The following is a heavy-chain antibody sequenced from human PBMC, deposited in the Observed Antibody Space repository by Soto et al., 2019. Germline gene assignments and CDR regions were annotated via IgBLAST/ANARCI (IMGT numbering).Heavy chain of an antibody. CDR3: ARDHELYGVLLWFGEFDY. CDR2: ISYDGSNK. J-gene: IGHJ4*02. V-gene: IGHV3-30-3*01. D-gene: IGHD3-10*01. Sequence: QVQLVESGGGVVQPGRSLRLSCAASGFTFSSYAMHWVRQAPGKGLEWVAVISYDGSNKYYADSVKGRFTISRDNSKNTLYLQMNSLRAEDTAVYYCARDHELYGVLLWFGEFDYWGQGTLVTVSS. CDR1: GFTFSSYA.